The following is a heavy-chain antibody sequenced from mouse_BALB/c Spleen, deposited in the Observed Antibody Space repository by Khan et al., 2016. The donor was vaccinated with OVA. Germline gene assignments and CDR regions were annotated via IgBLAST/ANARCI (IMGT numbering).Heavy chain of an antibody. D-gene: IGHD1-1*01. CDR2: VSTGGSYT. CDR1: GFTFSTYG. CDR3: TRLAYYYDSEGFAY. J-gene: IGHJ3*01. V-gene: IGHV5-6*01. Sequence: EVKLVESGGDLVKPGGSLKLSCAASGFTFSTYGMSWVRQAPDKRLEWVATVSTGGSYTYYPDSVKGRFTISRDNAKNTLYLQMRGLRSEDTAMFYCTRLAYYYDSEGFAYWGQGTLVTVSA.